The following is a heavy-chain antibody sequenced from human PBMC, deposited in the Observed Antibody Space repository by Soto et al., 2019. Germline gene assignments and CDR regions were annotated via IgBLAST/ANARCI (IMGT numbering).Heavy chain of an antibody. D-gene: IGHD3-22*01. V-gene: IGHV3-7*04. J-gene: IGHJ3*02. CDR2: IKQDRSEK. CDR1: GFTFSSYW. Sequence: SGGGLVQPGGSLRLSCAASGFTFSSYWMSWVRQTPGKGLEWVANIKQDRSEKWYVDSVKGRFTISRDNAKKSLYLQMNRLRVEDTAVYYCARGDYHDTSGPFSDAFDIWGQGTMVTVSS. CDR3: ARGDYHDTSGPFSDAFDI.